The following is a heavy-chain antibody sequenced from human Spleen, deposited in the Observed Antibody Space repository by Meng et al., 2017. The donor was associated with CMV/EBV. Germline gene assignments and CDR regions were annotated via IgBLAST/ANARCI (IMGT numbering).Heavy chain of an antibody. D-gene: IGHD1/OR15-1a*01. CDR1: GFTFSSYA. Sequence: CAASGFTFSSYAMHWVRQAPGKGLEWVAVISYDGSNKYYADSVKGRFTISRDNSKNTLYLQMNSLRAEDTAVYYCASDVEQLYYFDYWGQGTLVTVSS. CDR3: ASDVEQLYYFDY. J-gene: IGHJ4*02. CDR2: ISYDGSNK. V-gene: IGHV3-30*04.